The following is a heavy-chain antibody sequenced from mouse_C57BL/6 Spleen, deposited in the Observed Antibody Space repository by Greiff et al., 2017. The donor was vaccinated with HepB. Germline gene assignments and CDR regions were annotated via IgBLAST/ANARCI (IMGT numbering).Heavy chain of an antibody. J-gene: IGHJ1*03. CDR1: GFSFNTYA. Sequence: EVKVVESGGGLVQPKGSLKLSCAASGFSFNTYAMNWVRQAPGKGLEWVARIRSKSNNYATYYADSVKDRFTISRDDSESMLYLQMNNLKTEDTAMYYCVRQGYYGSSSYWYFDVWGTGTTVTVSS. V-gene: IGHV10-1*01. D-gene: IGHD1-1*01. CDR3: VRQGYYGSSSYWYFDV. CDR2: IRSKSNNYAT.